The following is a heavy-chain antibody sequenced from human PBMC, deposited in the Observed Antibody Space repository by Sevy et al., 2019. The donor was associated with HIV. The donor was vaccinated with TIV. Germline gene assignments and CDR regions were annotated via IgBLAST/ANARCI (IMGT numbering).Heavy chain of an antibody. CDR1: GFTFSSYA. CDR2: ISGSGGST. CDR3: AKMTTVTSYYHGMDV. D-gene: IGHD4-4*01. V-gene: IGHV3-23*01. J-gene: IGHJ6*02. Sequence: GGSLRLSCAASGFTFSSYAMSWVRQAPGKGLEWVSAISGSGGSTYYADSVKGRFTISRDNSKNTLYLQMNSLRAEDTAVYYCAKMTTVTSYYHGMDVWGQGTTVTVSS.